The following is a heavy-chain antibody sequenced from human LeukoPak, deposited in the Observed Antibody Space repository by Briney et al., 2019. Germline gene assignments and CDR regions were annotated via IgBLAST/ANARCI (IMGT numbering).Heavy chain of an antibody. J-gene: IGHJ4*02. D-gene: IGHD5-24*01. CDR1: GYTFTGYY. CDR2: INPNSGGT. CDR3: ARVRDGYNFDFDF. V-gene: IGHV1-2*02. Sequence: VASVKVSCKASGYTFTGYYVHWVRQAPGQGLEWMGWINPNSGGTNYAQRFQGRVTMTRDTSISTAYMELSRLRSDDTAVYYCARVRDGYNFDFDFWGQGTLVTVSS.